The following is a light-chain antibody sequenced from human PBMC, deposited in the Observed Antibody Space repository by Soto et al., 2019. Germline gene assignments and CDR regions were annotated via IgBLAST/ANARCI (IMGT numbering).Light chain of an antibody. CDR2: AAS. CDR1: QSISSW. V-gene: IGKV1-39*01. CDR3: QQSYSTPL. Sequence: DIQMTQSPATLSASVGDRVTITCRASQSISSWLAWYQQKPGKAPKLLICAASSLQSGVPSRFSGSGSGTDFTLTISSLQPEDFATYYCQQSYSTPLFGPGTKVDIK. J-gene: IGKJ3*01.